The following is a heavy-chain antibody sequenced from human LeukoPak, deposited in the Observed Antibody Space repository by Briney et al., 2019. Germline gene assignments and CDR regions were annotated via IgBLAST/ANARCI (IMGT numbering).Heavy chain of an antibody. D-gene: IGHD1-26*01. CDR3: ASPSGSYGDAFDI. CDR1: GFTFSSYW. V-gene: IGHV3-7*01. J-gene: IGHJ3*02. CDR2: IKQDGSEK. Sequence: QPGGSLRLSCAASGFTFSSYWMSWVRQAPGKGLEWVANIKQDGSEKYYVDSVKGRFTISRDNAKNSLYLQMNSLRAEDTAVYYCASPSGSYGDAFDIWGQGTMVTVSS.